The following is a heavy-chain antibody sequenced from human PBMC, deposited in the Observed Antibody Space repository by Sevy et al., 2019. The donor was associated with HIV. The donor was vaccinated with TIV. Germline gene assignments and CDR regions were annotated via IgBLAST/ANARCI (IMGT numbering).Heavy chain of an antibody. J-gene: IGHJ4*02. D-gene: IGHD4-17*01. Sequence: ASVKVSCKASGGTFSSYAISWVRQAPGQGLEWMGGIIPIFGTANYAQKFQGRVTITADESTSTAYMELSSLSSEDTAVYYCARDQTVTTSRGFDYWGQGTLVTVSS. V-gene: IGHV1-69*13. CDR1: GGTFSSYA. CDR2: IIPIFGTA. CDR3: ARDQTVTTSRGFDY.